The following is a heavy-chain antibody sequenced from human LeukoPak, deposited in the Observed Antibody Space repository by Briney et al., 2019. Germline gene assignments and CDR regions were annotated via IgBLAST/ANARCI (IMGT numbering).Heavy chain of an antibody. Sequence: SGTLSLTCAVSGGSISSSNWWSWVRQPPGKGLEWIGEIYHSRSTNYNPSLKSRVTISVDKSKNQFSLKLSSVTAADTAVYYCASASIAVAGTYYFDYWGQGTLVTVSS. V-gene: IGHV4-4*02. CDR2: IYHSRST. CDR1: GGSISSSNW. CDR3: ASASIAVAGTYYFDY. J-gene: IGHJ4*02. D-gene: IGHD6-19*01.